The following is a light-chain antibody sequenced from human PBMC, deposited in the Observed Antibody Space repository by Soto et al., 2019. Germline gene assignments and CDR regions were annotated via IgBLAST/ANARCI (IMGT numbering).Light chain of an antibody. CDR2: AAS. Sequence: DLQMTQSPSSLSASVGDRVTITCQASQDISNFLNWYQQKPGIGHKVQSYAASKLETGVPSRFSGSGSGTVFTFTISILQPEDVATYYCQQYSTLILFGQGIRLEMK. CDR1: QDISNF. V-gene: IGKV1-33*01. CDR3: QQYSTLIL. J-gene: IGKJ5*01.